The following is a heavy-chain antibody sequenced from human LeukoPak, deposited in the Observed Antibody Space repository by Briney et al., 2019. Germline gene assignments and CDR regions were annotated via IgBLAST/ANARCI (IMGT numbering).Heavy chain of an antibody. V-gene: IGHV3-30-3*01. CDR1: GFTFSSYA. J-gene: IGHJ6*02. CDR3: ARDVEVATTSFYYYYYAMDV. CDR2: ISYDGNNK. Sequence: GGSLRLSCAASGFTFSSYAMHWVRQAPGKGLEWVAVISYDGNNKYYADSVKGRFTISRDNSKNTLYLQMNSLRAEDTAVYYCARDVEVATTSFYYYYYAMDVWGQGTTVTVSS. D-gene: IGHD5-24*01.